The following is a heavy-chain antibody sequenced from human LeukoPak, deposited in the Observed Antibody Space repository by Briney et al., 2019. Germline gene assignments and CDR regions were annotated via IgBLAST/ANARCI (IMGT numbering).Heavy chain of an antibody. CDR3: ARRLVIIDL. D-gene: IGHD6-6*01. J-gene: IGHJ2*01. CDR2: IKKDGSEK. Sequence: GRSLRLSCAASRFTFSSYWMSWVRQAPGKGLEWEANIKKDGSEKYYVDSVKGRFTISRDNAKNSLYLQMNSLRAEDMAVYYCARRLVIIDLWGRGTLVTVSS. CDR1: RFTFSSYW. V-gene: IGHV3-7*03.